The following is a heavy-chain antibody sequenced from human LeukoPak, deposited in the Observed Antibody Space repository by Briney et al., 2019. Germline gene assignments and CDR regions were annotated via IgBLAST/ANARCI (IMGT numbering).Heavy chain of an antibody. Sequence: GGSLRLSCAASRFTLSTYWMSWVRQAPGKGLEWVAHIKQDGSQEYYVDSVKGRFTISRDSAKNSLYLQMNSLRAEDTAVYYCAKVSGSGGTKYQPFDYWGQGTLVTVSS. CDR2: IKQDGSQE. V-gene: IGHV3-7*03. CDR1: RFTLSTYW. CDR3: AKVSGSGGTKYQPFDY. D-gene: IGHD2-15*01. J-gene: IGHJ4*02.